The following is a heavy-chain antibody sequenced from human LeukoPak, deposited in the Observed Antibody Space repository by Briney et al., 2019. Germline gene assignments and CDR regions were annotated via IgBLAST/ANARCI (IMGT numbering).Heavy chain of an antibody. J-gene: IGHJ4*02. CDR2: IYTSGST. CDR1: GGSISSYY. Sequence: PSETLSLTCTVSGGSISSYYWSWIRQPAGKGLEWIGRIYTSGSTNYNASLKSRVSMSVDTSKNQFSLKPSSVTAADTAVFYCARENSGSYREFDYWGQGTLSPSRQ. V-gene: IGHV4-4*07. CDR3: ARENSGSYREFDY. D-gene: IGHD1-26*01.